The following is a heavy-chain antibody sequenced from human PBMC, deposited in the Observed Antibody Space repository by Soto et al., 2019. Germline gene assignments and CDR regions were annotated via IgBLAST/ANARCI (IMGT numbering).Heavy chain of an antibody. D-gene: IGHD2-2*01. Sequence: GASVKVSCKASGYTFTGYYMHWVRQAPGQGLEWMGWINPNSGGTNYAQKFQGWVTMTRDTSISTAYMELSRLRSDDTAVYYCARGRYCSSTSCYLVFDYWGQGTLVTVSS. V-gene: IGHV1-2*04. J-gene: IGHJ4*02. CDR2: INPNSGGT. CDR3: ARGRYCSSTSCYLVFDY. CDR1: GYTFTGYY.